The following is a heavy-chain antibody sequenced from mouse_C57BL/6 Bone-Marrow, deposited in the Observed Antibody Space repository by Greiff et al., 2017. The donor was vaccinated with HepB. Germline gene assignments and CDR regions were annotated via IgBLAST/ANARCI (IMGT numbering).Heavy chain of an antibody. CDR2: ISNGGGST. CDR1: GFTFSDYY. D-gene: IGHD1-1*01. V-gene: IGHV5-12*01. CDR3: ARHGGYGSSFYFDY. J-gene: IGHJ2*01. Sequence: EVKVEESGGGLVQPGGSLKLSCAASGFTFSDYYMYWVRQTPEKRLEWVAYISNGGGSTYYPDTVKGRFTISRDNAKNTLYLQMSRLKSEDTAMYYCARHGGYGSSFYFDYWGQGTTLTVSS.